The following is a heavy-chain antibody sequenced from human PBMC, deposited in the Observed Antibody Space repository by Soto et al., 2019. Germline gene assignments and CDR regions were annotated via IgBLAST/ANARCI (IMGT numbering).Heavy chain of an antibody. D-gene: IGHD1-1*01. CDR1: GYTFTSYD. CDR3: ARGQLSYGQDYYYYYMDV. Sequence: ASVKVSCKASGYTFTSYDINWVRQATGQGLEWMGWMNPNSGNTGYAQKFQGRVTMTRNTSISTAYMELSSLRSEDTAVYYCARGQLSYGQDYYYYYMDVWGKGTTVTVSS. J-gene: IGHJ6*03. CDR2: MNPNSGNT. V-gene: IGHV1-8*01.